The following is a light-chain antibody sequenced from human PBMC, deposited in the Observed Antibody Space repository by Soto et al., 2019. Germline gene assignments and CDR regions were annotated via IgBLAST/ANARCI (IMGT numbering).Light chain of an antibody. CDR3: SAHGGSNPYV. CDR1: ASDIGGYTF. Sequence: QSVLTQPPSASGSPGQSVAISCTGTASDIGGYTFVSWYQQHPGKAPKLLIYVVNKRPSGVPDRFSGSKSGNTASLTVSGLQAEDEADYYCSAHGGSNPYVFATGTKLTVL. V-gene: IGLV2-8*01. J-gene: IGLJ1*01. CDR2: VVN.